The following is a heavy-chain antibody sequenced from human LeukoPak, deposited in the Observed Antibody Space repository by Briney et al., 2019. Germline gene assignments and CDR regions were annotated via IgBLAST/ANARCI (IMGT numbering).Heavy chain of an antibody. CDR1: GFTFSRYA. CDR3: AKKSRDGYTPFDY. V-gene: IGHV3-23*01. D-gene: IGHD5-24*01. CDR2: ISSSGESP. Sequence: GGALRLSCAASGFTFSRYAMSWVRQARGRGGEGVCGISSSGESPYYADSVEGRFTISRDNSKSTLYLEINSLRAEDTAVYYCAKKSRDGYTPFDYLGQGTLVTVSS. J-gene: IGHJ4*02.